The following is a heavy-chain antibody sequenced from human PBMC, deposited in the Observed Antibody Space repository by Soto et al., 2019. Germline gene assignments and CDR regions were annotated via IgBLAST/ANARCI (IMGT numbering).Heavy chain of an antibody. D-gene: IGHD4-17*01. V-gene: IGHV1-18*01. J-gene: IGHJ5*02. CDR1: GYTFTSYG. CDR2: ISAYNGNT. CDR3: AIDYGDYVDRGWFDP. Sequence: QVQLVQSGAEVKKPGASVKVSCKASGYTFTSYGISWVRQAPGQGLEWMGWISAYNGNTNYAQKLQGRVTMTTDTPPSTAYMELRSLRSDDTAVYYCAIDYGDYVDRGWFDPWGQGTLVTVSS.